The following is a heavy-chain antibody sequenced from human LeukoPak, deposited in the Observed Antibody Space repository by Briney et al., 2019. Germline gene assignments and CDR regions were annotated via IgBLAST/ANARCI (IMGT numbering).Heavy chain of an antibody. J-gene: IGHJ6*03. CDR2: IYTSGST. Sequence: SETLSLTCTVSGGSICGYYWSWIRLPAGKGLEWIGRIYTSGSTNYNPSLKSRVTMSVDTSKNQFSLKLTSVTAADTALYYCARENSGWYTYWYYYMDVWGKGTTVTISS. D-gene: IGHD6-19*01. CDR1: GGSICGYY. V-gene: IGHV4-4*07. CDR3: ARENSGWYTYWYYYMDV.